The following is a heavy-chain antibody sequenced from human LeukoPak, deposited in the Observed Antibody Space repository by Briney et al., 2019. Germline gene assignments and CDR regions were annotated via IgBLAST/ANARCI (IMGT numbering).Heavy chain of an antibody. CDR3: RAVAGYFDY. V-gene: IGHV3-15*01. J-gene: IGHJ4*02. Sequence: GGSLRLSCAASGFTFSSSAMSWVRQAPGKGLEWVGRIKSKTDGGTTDYAAPVKGRFTISRDDSKNTLYLQMNSLKTEDTAVYYCRAVAGYFDYWGQGTLVTVSS. D-gene: IGHD6-19*01. CDR1: GFTFSSSA. CDR2: IKSKTDGGTT.